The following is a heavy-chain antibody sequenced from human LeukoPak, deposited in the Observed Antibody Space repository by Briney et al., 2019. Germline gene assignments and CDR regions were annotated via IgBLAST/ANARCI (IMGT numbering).Heavy chain of an antibody. J-gene: IGHJ5*02. Sequence: ASVKVSCKASGYTFTSYGISWVRQAPGQGLEWMGWINTKSGDTKYAQKFQGRVTVTRDTSSSTPYLELSRLRSDDTAIYYCARSQHNAFDPWGRGTLVTVSS. CDR3: ARSQHNAFDP. CDR1: GYTFTSYG. V-gene: IGHV1-2*02. D-gene: IGHD1-1*01. CDR2: INTKSGDT.